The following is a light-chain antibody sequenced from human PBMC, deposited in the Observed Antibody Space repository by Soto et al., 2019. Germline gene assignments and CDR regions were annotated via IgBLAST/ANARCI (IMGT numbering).Light chain of an antibody. J-gene: IGKJ4*01. CDR3: QHYDSSPT. CDR2: GAS. CDR1: QIFPSSY. Sequence: EIVLTQSPGTLSLSPGERATLSCRASQIFPSSYLAWYQQTPGQAPRLLIYGASSRATGIPDRFSGSGSGTDFILTISRLEREDFAVYYCQHYDSSPTFGGGTKVEIK. V-gene: IGKV3-20*01.